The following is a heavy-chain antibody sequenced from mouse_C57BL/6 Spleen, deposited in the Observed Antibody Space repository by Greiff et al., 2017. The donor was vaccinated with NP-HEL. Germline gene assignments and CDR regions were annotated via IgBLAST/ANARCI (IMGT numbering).Heavy chain of an antibody. CDR3: ARQVHYDPWFAY. J-gene: IGHJ3*01. CDR2: IYPRSGNT. V-gene: IGHV1-81*01. Sequence: VNLVESGAELARPGASVKLSCKASGYTFTSYGISWVKQRTGQGLEWIGEIYPRSGNTYYNEKFKGKATLTADKSSSTAYMELRSLTSEDSAVYFCARQVHYDPWFAYWGQGTLVTVSA. D-gene: IGHD1-2*01. CDR1: GYTFTSYG.